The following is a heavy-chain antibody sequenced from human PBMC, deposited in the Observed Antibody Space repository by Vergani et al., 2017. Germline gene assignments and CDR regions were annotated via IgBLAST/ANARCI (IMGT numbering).Heavy chain of an antibody. D-gene: IGHD5-18*01. V-gene: IGHV3-23*01. Sequence: EVQLLESGGGLVQPGGSLRLSCAASGFTFSSYAMSWVRQAPGKGLERVSAISGSGGSTYYADSVKGRFTISRDNSKNTMYLQMNSLRAEDTAVYYCAKDRISLWAPVDYWGQGTLVTVSS. J-gene: IGHJ4*02. CDR1: GFTFSSYA. CDR3: AKDRISLWAPVDY. CDR2: ISGSGGST.